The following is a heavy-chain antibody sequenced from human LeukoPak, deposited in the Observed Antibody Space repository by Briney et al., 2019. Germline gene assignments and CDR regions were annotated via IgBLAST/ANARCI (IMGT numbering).Heavy chain of an antibody. CDR2: ISGSGGST. D-gene: IGHD1-26*01. CDR3: TTWVGAHFDF. V-gene: IGHV3-23*01. CDR1: GFTSSSYA. J-gene: IGHJ4*02. Sequence: GGSLRLSCAASGFTSSSYAMTWVRQAPGKGLEWVSAISGSGGSTYYADSVKGRFTISRDNSMNTLYLQMNSLRAEDTAVYFCTTWVGAHFDFWGQGTLVTVSS.